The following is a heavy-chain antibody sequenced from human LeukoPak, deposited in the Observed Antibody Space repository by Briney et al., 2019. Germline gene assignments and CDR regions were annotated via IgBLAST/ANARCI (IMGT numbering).Heavy chain of an antibody. J-gene: IGHJ5*02. D-gene: IGHD3-10*01. V-gene: IGHV4-34*01. Sequence: KPSETLSLTCAVYGWSFSGYYWSWIRQPPGKGLEWIGEINHSGSTNYNPSLKSRVTISVDTTKNQFSLKLSSVTAADTAVYYCARGADYYGSGSYSAWGQGTLVTVSS. CDR3: ARGADYYGSGSYSA. CDR2: INHSGST. CDR1: GWSFSGYY.